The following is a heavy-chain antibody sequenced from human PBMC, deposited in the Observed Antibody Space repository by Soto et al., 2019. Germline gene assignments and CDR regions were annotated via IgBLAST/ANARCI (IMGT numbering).Heavy chain of an antibody. J-gene: IGHJ4*02. CDR2: IYYSGSS. CDR1: GGSISSSTYY. D-gene: IGHD2-21*02. V-gene: IGHV4-39*02. CDR3: ARDSLVFCGGDCMGCDY. Sequence: SETLSLTCNVSGGSISSSTYYWGWIRQPPGKGLEWIGSIYYSGSSYYNPSLKSRVTISADTSKNQFSLKLSSVTAADTALYYCARDSLVFCGGDCMGCDYWGQGTQVTVSS.